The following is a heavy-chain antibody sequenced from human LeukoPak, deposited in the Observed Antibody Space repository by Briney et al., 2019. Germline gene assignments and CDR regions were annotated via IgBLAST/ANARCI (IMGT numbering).Heavy chain of an antibody. CDR2: ILYDGSNK. CDR3: TKGGSYRGSYVDY. Sequence: GGSLRLSCTASGFTFNTYGMHWVRQAPGKGLEWVAVILYDGSNKYYADFVKGRFTIFRDNSKTTLYLQMNSLRAEDTAVYYCTKGGSYRGSYVDYWGQGTLVTVSS. D-gene: IGHD3-16*01. CDR1: GFTFNTYG. J-gene: IGHJ4*02. V-gene: IGHV3-30*18.